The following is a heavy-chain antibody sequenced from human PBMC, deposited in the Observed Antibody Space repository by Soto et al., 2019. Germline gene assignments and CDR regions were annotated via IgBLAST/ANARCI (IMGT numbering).Heavy chain of an antibody. J-gene: IGHJ6*02. CDR2: FDPEDGET. CDR1: GYTLTELS. D-gene: IGHD5-12*01. Sequence: QVQLVQSGAEVKKPGASVKVSCKVSGYTLTELSMHWVRQAPGKGLEWMGGFDPEDGETLYAQKFQGRVTMTEDTSTDTANMELRRLRSEDTAVYYCATELRKRGDGYNWREYYSYYYGMDGWGQGTTVTFS. CDR3: ATELRKRGDGYNWREYYSYYYGMDG. V-gene: IGHV1-24*01.